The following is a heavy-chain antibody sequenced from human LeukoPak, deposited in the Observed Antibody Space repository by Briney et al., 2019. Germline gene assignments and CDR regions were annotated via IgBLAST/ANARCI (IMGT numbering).Heavy chain of an antibody. Sequence: ASVKVSCKASGYTFTSYAMHWVRQAPGQGLEWMGWIHTITGIPTFAQAFTGRFAFSLDPSVTMAYLEINNLQVEDTAVYYCVRGTVDYWGQGTLVTVSS. J-gene: IGHJ4*02. CDR2: IHTITGIP. CDR1: GYTFTSYA. CDR3: VRGTVDY. D-gene: IGHD3/OR15-3a*01. V-gene: IGHV7-4-1*04.